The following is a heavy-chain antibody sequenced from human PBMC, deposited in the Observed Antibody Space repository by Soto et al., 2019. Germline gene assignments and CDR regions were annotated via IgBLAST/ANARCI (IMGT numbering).Heavy chain of an antibody. CDR2: TIPIFVTA. V-gene: IGHV1-69*01. Sequence: VKIDCKASGGNYSSYPVSWVRQAPGQGLECKGGTIPIFVTAIYAQKFQGRVTITADESTSTAYMELSGLRSEDTAVHYCARAARAYSYSYYLKYCRQRPLGTVCS. CDR1: GGNYSSYP. D-gene: IGHD5-18*01. J-gene: IGHJ4*02. CDR3: ARAARAYSYSYYLKY.